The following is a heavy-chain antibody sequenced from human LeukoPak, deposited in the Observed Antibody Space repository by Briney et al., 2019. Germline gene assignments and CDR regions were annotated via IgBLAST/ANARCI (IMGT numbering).Heavy chain of an antibody. Sequence: GGSLRLSCAASGFIFSNAWMSWVRQAPGKGLEWGSSISSSSSYIYYADSVKGRFTISRDNAKNSLYLQMNSLRAEDTAVYYCASDYCSGGSCYSSHNDYWGQGTLVTVSS. V-gene: IGHV3-21*01. D-gene: IGHD2-15*01. J-gene: IGHJ4*02. CDR1: GFIFSNAW. CDR2: ISSSSSYI. CDR3: ASDYCSGGSCYSSHNDY.